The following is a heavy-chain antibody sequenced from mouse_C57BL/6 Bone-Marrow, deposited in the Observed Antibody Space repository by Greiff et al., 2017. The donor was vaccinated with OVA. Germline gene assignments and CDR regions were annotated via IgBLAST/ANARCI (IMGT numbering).Heavy chain of an antibody. J-gene: IGHJ3*01. D-gene: IGHD1-1*01. V-gene: IGHV5-6*01. Sequence: VQLKESGGDLVKPGGSLKLSCAASGFTFSSYGMSWVRQTPDKRLEWVATISSGGSYTYYPDRVKGRVTISRDNAKNTLYLQISSLKSEDTAMYYCSSPDYYGSSQGFAYWGQGTLVTVSA. CDR3: SSPDYYGSSQGFAY. CDR1: GFTFSSYG. CDR2: ISSGGSYT.